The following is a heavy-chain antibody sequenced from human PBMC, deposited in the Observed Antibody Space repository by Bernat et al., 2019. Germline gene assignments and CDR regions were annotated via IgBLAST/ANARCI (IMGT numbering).Heavy chain of an antibody. Sequence: QVQLQQWGAGLLKPSETLSLTCAVYGGSFSGYYWSWIRQPPGKGLEWIGEINHSGSTNYNPSLKSRVTISVDKSKNQFSLKLSSVTAADTAVYYCARAGCSGGSCYSVGYWFDPWGQGTLVTVSS. CDR1: GGSFSGYY. D-gene: IGHD2-15*01. CDR3: ARAGCSGGSCYSVGYWFDP. V-gene: IGHV4-34*01. J-gene: IGHJ5*02. CDR2: INHSGST.